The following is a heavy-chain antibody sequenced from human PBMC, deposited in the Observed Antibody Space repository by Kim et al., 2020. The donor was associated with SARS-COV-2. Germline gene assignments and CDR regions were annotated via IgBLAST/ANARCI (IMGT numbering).Heavy chain of an antibody. CDR2: INPNSGGT. V-gene: IGHV1-2*06. J-gene: IGHJ2*01. D-gene: IGHD3-16*01. CDR1: GYTFTGYY. CDR3: ARGRGGKLGFWYFDL. Sequence: ASVKVSCKASGYTFTGYYMHWVRQAPGQGLEWMGRINPNSGGTNYAQKFQGRVTMTRDTSISTAYMELSRLRSDDTAVYYCARGRGGKLGFWYFDLWGRGTLVTVSS.